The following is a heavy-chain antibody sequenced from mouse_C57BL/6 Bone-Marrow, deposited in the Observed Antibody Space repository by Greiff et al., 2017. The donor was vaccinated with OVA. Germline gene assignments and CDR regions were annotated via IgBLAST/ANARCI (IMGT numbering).Heavy chain of an antibody. CDR3: ARRGWLLRYFDV. CDR1: GYTFTSYW. D-gene: IGHD2-3*01. J-gene: IGHJ1*03. V-gene: IGHV1-69*01. CDR2: IDPSDSYT. Sequence: QVQLQQPGAELVMPGASVKLSCKASGYTFTSYWMHCVKQRPGQGLEWIGEIDPSDSYTNYNQKFKGKSTLTVDKSSSTAYMQLSSLTSEDSAVYYCARRGWLLRYFDVWGTGTTVTVSS.